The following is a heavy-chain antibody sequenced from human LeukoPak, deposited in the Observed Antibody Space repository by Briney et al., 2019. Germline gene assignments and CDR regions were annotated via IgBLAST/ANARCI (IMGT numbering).Heavy chain of an antibody. D-gene: IGHD5-18*01. V-gene: IGHV4-34*01. CDR2: INHSGST. CDR1: GGSFSGYC. Sequence: SETLSLICAVYGGSFSGYCWSWIRRPPGKGLEWIGEINHSGSTNYNPSLKSRVTISVDTSKNQFSLKLSSVTAADTAVYYCASSGYNYGRYYGMDVWGQGTTVTVSS. J-gene: IGHJ6*02. CDR3: ASSGYNYGRYYGMDV.